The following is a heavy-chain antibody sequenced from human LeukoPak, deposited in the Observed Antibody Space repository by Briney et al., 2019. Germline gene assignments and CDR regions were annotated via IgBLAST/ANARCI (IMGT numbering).Heavy chain of an antibody. D-gene: IGHD6-19*01. CDR1: GITFSSYA. CDR2: ISGSGGRT. CDR3: AKPRGNSSGVGRYFDY. Sequence: PGGSLRLSCEASGITFSSYAMTWVRQAPGKGLEWVSGISGSGGRTYYAESVKGRFTISRDSSKNTVYLQMTSLRVEDTAVYYCAKPRGNSSGVGRYFDYWGQGTLVTVSS. J-gene: IGHJ4*02. V-gene: IGHV3-23*01.